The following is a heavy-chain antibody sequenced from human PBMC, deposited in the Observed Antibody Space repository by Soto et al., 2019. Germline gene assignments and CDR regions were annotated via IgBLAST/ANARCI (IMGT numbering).Heavy chain of an antibody. V-gene: IGHV1-18*04. CDR3: ARDGRRAATLYYYYYGMDV. CDR1: GYTFTSYG. D-gene: IGHD6-25*01. Sequence: QVQLVQSGAEVKKPGASVKVSCKASGYTFTSYGISWVRQAPGKGLEWMGWISAYNGNTNYAQKLQGRVTMTTDTSTSTAYMELRSLRSDDTAVYYCARDGRRAATLYYYYYGMDVWGQGTTVTVSS. CDR2: ISAYNGNT. J-gene: IGHJ6*02.